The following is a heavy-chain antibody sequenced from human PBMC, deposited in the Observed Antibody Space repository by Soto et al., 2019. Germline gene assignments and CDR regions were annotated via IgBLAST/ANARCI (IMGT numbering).Heavy chain of an antibody. CDR2: ISGSGGST. J-gene: IGHJ4*02. CDR3: AKFRSGDIVATFDY. Sequence: GGSLRLSCAASGFTFSSYAMSWVRQAPGKGLEWVSAISGSGGSTYYADSVKGRFTTSRDNSKNTLYLQMNSLRAEDTAVYYSAKFRSGDIVATFDYWGQGTLVTVSS. D-gene: IGHD5-12*01. V-gene: IGHV3-23*01. CDR1: GFTFSSYA.